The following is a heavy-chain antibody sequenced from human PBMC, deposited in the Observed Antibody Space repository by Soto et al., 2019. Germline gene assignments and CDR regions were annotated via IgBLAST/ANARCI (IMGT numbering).Heavy chain of an antibody. J-gene: IGHJ6*02. CDR1: GGSFSGYY. CDR2: INHSGST. CDR3: ARGLWREKLRFLECSTGDYYYYGMDV. Sequence: PSETLSLTCAVYGGSFSGYYWSWIRQPPGKGLGWIGEINHSGSTNYNPSLKSRVTISVDTSKNQFSLKLSSVTAADTAVYYCARGLWREKLRFLECSTGDYYYYGMDVWGQGTTVT. V-gene: IGHV4-34*01. D-gene: IGHD3-3*01.